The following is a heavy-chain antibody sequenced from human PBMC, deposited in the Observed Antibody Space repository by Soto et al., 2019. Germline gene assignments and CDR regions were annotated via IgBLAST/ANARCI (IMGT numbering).Heavy chain of an antibody. Sequence: QVQLVQSGAEVKKPGSSVKVSCKASGGTFSSYAISWVRQAHGQVLEGMGGIIPIFGTANYAQKFQGRVTITADESTSTDYMELSSLRSEDTAVYYCARVRPGYDFWSGTGGRGFDYWGQGTLVTGSS. CDR1: GGTFSSYA. V-gene: IGHV1-69*01. CDR2: IIPIFGTA. J-gene: IGHJ4*02. D-gene: IGHD3-3*01. CDR3: ARVRPGYDFWSGTGGRGFDY.